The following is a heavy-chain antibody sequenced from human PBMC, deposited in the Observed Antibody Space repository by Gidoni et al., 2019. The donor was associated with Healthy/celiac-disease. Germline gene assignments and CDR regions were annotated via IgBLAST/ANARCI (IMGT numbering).Heavy chain of an antibody. V-gene: IGHV3-23*01. D-gene: IGHD2-15*01. CDR2: ISGSGGST. CDR3: AKDQFAYCSGGSCYGTGYYYYGMDV. Sequence: EVQLLESGGGLVQPGGSLRLSCAASGFTFSSYAMRWVRQAQGKGLEWVAAISGSGGSTYYADSVKGRFTISRDNSKNTLYLQMNSLRDEDTAVYYCAKDQFAYCSGGSCYGTGYYYYGMDVWGQGTTVTVSS. CDR1: GFTFSSYA. J-gene: IGHJ6*02.